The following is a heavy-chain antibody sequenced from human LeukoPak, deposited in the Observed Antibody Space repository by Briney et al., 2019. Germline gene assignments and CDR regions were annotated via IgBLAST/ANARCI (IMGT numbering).Heavy chain of an antibody. V-gene: IGHV4-39*07. CDR2: IYYSGST. CDR3: ARGGYYYGSGSLYGMDV. Sequence: PSETLSLTCTVSGGSISSSSYYWGWIRQPPGKGLEWIGSIYYSGSTNYNPSLKSRVTISVDTSKNQFSLKLSSVTAADTAVYYCARGGYYYGSGSLYGMDVWGQGTTVTVSS. CDR1: GGSISSSSYY. J-gene: IGHJ6*02. D-gene: IGHD3-10*01.